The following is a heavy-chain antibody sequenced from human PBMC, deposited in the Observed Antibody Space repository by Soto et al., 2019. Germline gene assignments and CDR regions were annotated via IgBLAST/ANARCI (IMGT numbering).Heavy chain of an antibody. J-gene: IGHJ5*02. V-gene: IGHV4-59*08. CDR1: GGSISSYY. CDR3: ARLVDYGEESEVGWFDP. CDR2: IYYSGST. Sequence: SETLSLTCTVSGGSISSYYWSWIRQPPGKGLEWIGYIYYSGSTNYNPSLKSRVTISVDTSKNQFSLKLSSVTAADTAVYYCARLVDYGEESEVGWFDPWGQGTLVTVSS. D-gene: IGHD4-17*01.